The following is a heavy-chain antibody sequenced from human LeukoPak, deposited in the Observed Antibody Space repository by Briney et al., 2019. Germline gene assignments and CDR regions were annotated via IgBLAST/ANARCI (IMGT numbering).Heavy chain of an antibody. CDR3: AKEPNWNGQFGY. J-gene: IGHJ4*02. Sequence: RGSLRLSSAASGFTFTGHTITSVRQAPGKGLEWVSAISGSGGSTYYADSVKGRFTISRDNSKNTLYLQMNSLIAEDTAVYYAAKEPNWNGQFGYWGQGTLVTVSS. D-gene: IGHD1-1*01. CDR2: ISGSGGST. V-gene: IGHV3-23*01. CDR1: GFTFTGHT.